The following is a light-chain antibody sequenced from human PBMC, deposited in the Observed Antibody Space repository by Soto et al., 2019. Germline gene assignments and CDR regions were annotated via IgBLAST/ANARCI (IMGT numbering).Light chain of an antibody. CDR1: PSNIGADSH. Sequence: QSALTQPPSVSGAPGQRITISCTGTPSNIGADSHVHWYQQFPRGAPKLLISATYNRAPGVPDRFSASRSGASASLAVTGLQAEDEAQYYCQSYDNTLRGSVFGGGTKLTVL. CDR3: QSYDNTLRGSV. V-gene: IGLV1-40*01. J-gene: IGLJ2*01. CDR2: ATY.